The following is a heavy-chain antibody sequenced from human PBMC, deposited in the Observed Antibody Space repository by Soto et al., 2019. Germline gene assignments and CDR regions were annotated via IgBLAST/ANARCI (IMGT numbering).Heavy chain of an antibody. Sequence: ASLKVSCKASVSTFTSYGITRVPQAPGQGLEWMGWISAYNGNTNYAQKHQCRVSTTTDTSTSTAYMELRSLRSDDAPVYYRARFVGYQGDYCRQESLVTV. CDR1: VSTFTSYG. CDR2: ISAYNGNT. J-gene: IGHJ4*02. CDR3: ARFVGYQGDY. D-gene: IGHD2-2*01. V-gene: IGHV1-18*01.